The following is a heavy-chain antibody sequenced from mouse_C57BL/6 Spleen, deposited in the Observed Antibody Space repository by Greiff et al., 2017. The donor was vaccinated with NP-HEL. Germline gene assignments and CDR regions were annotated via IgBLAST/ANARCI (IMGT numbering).Heavy chain of an antibody. Sequence: EVKLVESGGGLVKPGGSLKLSCAASGFTFSSYTMSWVRQTPEKRLEWVATISGGGGNTYYPDSVKGRFTISRDNAKNTLYLQMSSLRSEDTALNYCARQERPYYSNYRNAMDYWGQGTSVTVSS. V-gene: IGHV5-9*01. CDR3: ARQERPYYSNYRNAMDY. CDR2: ISGGGGNT. CDR1: GFTFSSYT. J-gene: IGHJ4*01. D-gene: IGHD2-5*01.